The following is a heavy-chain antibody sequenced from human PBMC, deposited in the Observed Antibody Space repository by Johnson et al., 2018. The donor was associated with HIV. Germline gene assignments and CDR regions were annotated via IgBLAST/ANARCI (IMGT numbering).Heavy chain of an antibody. CDR3: ARGEDGVDAFDI. CDR2: IRYDGSNK. Sequence: VQLVESGGGVVQPGGSLRLSCAASGFTFSSYGMHWVRQAPGKGLEWVAFIRYDGSNKYYADSVKGRFTISRDNSKNTLYLQMNSLRAEDTVVYYCARGEDGVDAFDIWGQGTMVTVSS. J-gene: IGHJ3*02. V-gene: IGHV3-30*02. CDR1: GFTFSSYG. D-gene: IGHD4-17*01.